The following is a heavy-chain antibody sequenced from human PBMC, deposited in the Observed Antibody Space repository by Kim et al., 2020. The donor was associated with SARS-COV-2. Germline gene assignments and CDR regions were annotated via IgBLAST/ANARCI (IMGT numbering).Heavy chain of an antibody. D-gene: IGHD3-10*01. Sequence: GESLKISCKGFGYDFHKYWNGWVRQVPEKGAESRGIIYPGDSDTRYSPSFQGQVTISADVSTRTTYLEWSSLRASDSAIYYCARQVGGSYYAHRYSDLWGRGTQVTVSS. J-gene: IGHJ2*01. CDR1: GYDFHKYW. V-gene: IGHV5-51*01. CDR3: ARQVGGSYYAHRYSDL. CDR2: IYPGDSDT.